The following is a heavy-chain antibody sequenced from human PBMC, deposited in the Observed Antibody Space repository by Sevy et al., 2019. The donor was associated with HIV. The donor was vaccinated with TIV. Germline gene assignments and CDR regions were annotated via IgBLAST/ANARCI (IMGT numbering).Heavy chain of an antibody. CDR2: LSFGCGEI. V-gene: IGHV3-23*01. J-gene: IGHJ4*02. D-gene: IGHD2-8*01. CDR1: GFTFSKYS. CDR3: AREGCTKPHDY. Sequence: GGSLRLSCAASGFTFSKYSMSWVRQPPGKGLEWVSTLSFGCGEINHADSVKGRFNTSRDNSKNSLYLQRNNLRAEDTAVYYGAREGCTKPHDYWGQGTLVTVSS.